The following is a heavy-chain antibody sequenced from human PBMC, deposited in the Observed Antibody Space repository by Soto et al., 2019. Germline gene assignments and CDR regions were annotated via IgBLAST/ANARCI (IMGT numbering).Heavy chain of an antibody. CDR1: GVSMNNTSYY. CDR2: IYFSGST. J-gene: IGHJ4*02. V-gene: IGHV4-39*02. D-gene: IGHD3-3*01. Sequence: PSETLSLTCTVSGVSMNNTSYYWGWIRQSPGKGLEWIGTIYFSGSTFYNPSLKSRLTISIDRSKNQFSLRLTSVTAADTAVYYCVRDRVNLLEYWGQGILVTVSS. CDR3: VRDRVNLLEY.